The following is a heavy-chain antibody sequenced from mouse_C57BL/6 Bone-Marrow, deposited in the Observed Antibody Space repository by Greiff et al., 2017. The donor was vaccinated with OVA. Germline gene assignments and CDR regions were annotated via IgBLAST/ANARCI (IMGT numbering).Heavy chain of an antibody. CDR1: GFTFSSYG. CDR2: ISSGGSYT. CDR3: AGYYYGPGAY. D-gene: IGHD1-1*01. J-gene: IGHJ3*01. V-gene: IGHV5-6*01. Sequence: EVQLQESGGDLVKPGGSLKLSCAASGFTFSSYGMSWVRQTPDKRLEWVATISSGGSYTYYPDSVKGRFTISRDNAKNTLYLQMSSLKSEDTAMYYCAGYYYGPGAYWGQGTLVTVSA.